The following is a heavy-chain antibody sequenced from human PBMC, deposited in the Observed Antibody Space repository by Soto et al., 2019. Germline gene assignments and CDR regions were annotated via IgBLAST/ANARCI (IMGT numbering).Heavy chain of an antibody. V-gene: IGHV3-53*01. Sequence: GGSLRFSCAASGFTVSSNYMSWVRQAPGKGLEWVSVIYSGGSTYYADSVKGRFTISRDNSKNTLYLQMNSLRAEDTAVYYCARDRVESGYPEYFQHWGQGTLVTVSS. D-gene: IGHD3-22*01. J-gene: IGHJ1*01. CDR2: IYSGGST. CDR1: GFTVSSNY. CDR3: ARDRVESGYPEYFQH.